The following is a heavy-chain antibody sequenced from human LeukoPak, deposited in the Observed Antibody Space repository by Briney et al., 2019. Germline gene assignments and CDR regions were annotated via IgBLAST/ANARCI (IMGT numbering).Heavy chain of an antibody. CDR2: ISYDGSNK. CDR3: AREIDVVVIATCGY. CDR1: GFTFSSYA. J-gene: IGHJ4*02. Sequence: GGSLRLSCAASGFTFSSYAMSWVRQAPGKGLEWVAVISYDGSNKYYADSVKGRFTISRDNSKNTLYLQMNSLRAEDTAVYYCAREIDVVVIATCGYWGQGTLVTVSS. V-gene: IGHV3-30-3*01. D-gene: IGHD2-21*01.